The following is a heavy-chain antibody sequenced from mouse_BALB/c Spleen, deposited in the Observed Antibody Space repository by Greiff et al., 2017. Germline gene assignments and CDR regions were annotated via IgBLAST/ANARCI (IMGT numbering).Heavy chain of an antibody. CDR1: GYTFTSYW. J-gene: IGHJ4*01. Sequence: VQLKQSGTVLARPGASVKMSCKASGYTFTSYWMHWVKQRPGQGLEWIGAIYPGNSDTSYNQKFKGKAKLTAVTSTSTAYMELSSLTNEDSAVYYCTRGGVRRGDYYAMDYWGQGTSVTVSS. CDR3: TRGGVRRGDYYAMDY. D-gene: IGHD2-14*01. V-gene: IGHV1-5*01. CDR2: IYPGNSDT.